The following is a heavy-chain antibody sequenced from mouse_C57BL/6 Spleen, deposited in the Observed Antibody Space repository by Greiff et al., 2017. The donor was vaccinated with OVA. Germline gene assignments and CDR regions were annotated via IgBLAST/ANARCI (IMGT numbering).Heavy chain of an antibody. CDR2: ISDGGSYT. V-gene: IGHV5-4*01. D-gene: IGHD3-3*01. CDR1: GFTFSSYA. CDR3: AREEGLLWFAY. Sequence: EVQGVESGGGLVKPGGSLKLSCAASGFTFSSYAMSWVRQTPEKRLEWVATISDGGSYTYYPDNVKGRFTISRDNAKNNLYLQMSHLKSEDTAMYYCAREEGLLWFAYWGQGTLVTVSA. J-gene: IGHJ3*01.